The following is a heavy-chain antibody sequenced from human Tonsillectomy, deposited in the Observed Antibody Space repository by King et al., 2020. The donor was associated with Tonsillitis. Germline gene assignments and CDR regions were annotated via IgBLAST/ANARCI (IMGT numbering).Heavy chain of an antibody. J-gene: IGHJ3*02. V-gene: IGHV3-33*05. D-gene: IGHD4-23*01. CDR2: ISDDGSNK. Sequence: VQLVESGGGVVQPGRSLRLSCATSGFTFSSYGMHWVRQAPGKGLEWVAVISDDGSNKFYVDSVKGRITISRDNSENTLYLQLNSLRAEDTAVYYCARDWGGGKPRDANPLDAGDIWGQGTMVTVS. CDR1: GFTFSSYG. CDR3: ARDWGGGKPRDANPLDAGDI.